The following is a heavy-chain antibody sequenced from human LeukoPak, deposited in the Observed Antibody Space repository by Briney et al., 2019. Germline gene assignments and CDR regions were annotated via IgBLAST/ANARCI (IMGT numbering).Heavy chain of an antibody. CDR3: ARGDWIDAFDI. CDR1: GGSFSGYY. J-gene: IGHJ3*02. CDR2: INHSGST. V-gene: IGHV4-34*01. Sequence: PSETLSLTCAVYGGSFSGYYWSWIRQPPGKGLEWIGEINHSGSTNYNPSLKSRVTISVDTSKNQFSLKLSSVTAADTAVYYCARGDWIDAFDIWGQGTMVTVSS. D-gene: IGHD3/OR15-3a*01.